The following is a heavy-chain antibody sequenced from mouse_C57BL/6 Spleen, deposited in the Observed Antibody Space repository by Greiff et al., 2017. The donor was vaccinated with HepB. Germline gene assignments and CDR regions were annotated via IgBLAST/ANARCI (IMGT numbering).Heavy chain of an antibody. D-gene: IGHD4-1*02. CDR2: ISSGGSYT. V-gene: IGHV5-6*01. CDR1: GFTFSSYG. J-gene: IGHJ1*03. CDR3: ARPTGHWYFDV. Sequence: EVQVVESGGDLVKPGGSLKLSCAASGFTFSSYGMSWVRQTPDKRLEWVATISSGGSYTYYPDSVKGRFTISRDNAKNTLYLQMSSLKSEDTAMYYCARPTGHWYFDVWGTGTTVTVSS.